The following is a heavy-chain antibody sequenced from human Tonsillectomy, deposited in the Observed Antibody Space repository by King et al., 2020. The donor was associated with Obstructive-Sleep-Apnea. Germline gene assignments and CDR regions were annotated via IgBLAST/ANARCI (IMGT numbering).Heavy chain of an antibody. V-gene: IGHV1-46*03. D-gene: IGHD3-10*01. CDR3: ARNEVTMVRGVIIRTFDY. CDR2: INPSGGST. J-gene: IGHJ4*02. CDR1: GYTFTSYY. Sequence: VQLVESGAEVKKPGASVKVSCKASGYTFTSYYMHWVRQAPGQGLEWMGIINPSGGSTSYAQKFQGRVTMTRDTSTSTVYMELSSLRSEETAVYYCARNEVTMVRGVIIRTFDYWGQGTLVTVSS.